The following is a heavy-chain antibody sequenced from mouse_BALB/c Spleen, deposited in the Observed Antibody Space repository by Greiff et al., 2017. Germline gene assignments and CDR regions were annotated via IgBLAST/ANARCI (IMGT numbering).Heavy chain of an antibody. V-gene: IGHV10-1*02. CDR1: GFTFNTYA. Sequence: EVQLVESGGGLVQPKGSLKLSCAASGFTFNTYAMNWVRQAPGKGLEWVARIRSKSNNYATYYADSVKDRFTISRDDSQSMLYLQMNNLKTEDTAMYYCVRHDKIAMDYWGQGTSVTVSS. CDR2: IRSKSNNYAT. J-gene: IGHJ4*01. CDR3: VRHDKIAMDY.